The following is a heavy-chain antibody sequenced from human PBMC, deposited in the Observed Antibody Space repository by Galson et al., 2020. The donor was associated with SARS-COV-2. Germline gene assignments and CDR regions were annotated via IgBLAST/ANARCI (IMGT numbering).Heavy chain of an antibody. Sequence: SVKVSCKASGGTFSSYAISWVRQAPGQGLEWMGGIIPIFGTANYAQKFQGRVTITADESTSTAYMELSSLRSEDTAVYYCARGGWRRDTAMVNSYYYYMDVWGKGTTVTVSS. CDR3: ARGGWRRDTAMVNSYYYYMDV. J-gene: IGHJ6*03. D-gene: IGHD5-18*01. CDR2: IIPIFGTA. CDR1: GGTFSSYA. V-gene: IGHV1-69*13.